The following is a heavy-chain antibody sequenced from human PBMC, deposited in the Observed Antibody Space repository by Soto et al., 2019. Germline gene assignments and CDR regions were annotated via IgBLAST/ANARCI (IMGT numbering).Heavy chain of an antibody. Sequence: RGSLRLSCAASGFTFSSYAMHWVRQAPGKGLEWVTVISYDGSNKYYADSVKGRFTISRDNSENTLYLQMNSLRAEDTAVYYCARSITMVRGVILGYYYYGMDVWGQGTTVTVS. CDR1: GFTFSSYA. D-gene: IGHD3-10*01. CDR2: ISYDGSNK. J-gene: IGHJ6*02. CDR3: ARSITMVRGVILGYYYYGMDV. V-gene: IGHV3-30-3*01.